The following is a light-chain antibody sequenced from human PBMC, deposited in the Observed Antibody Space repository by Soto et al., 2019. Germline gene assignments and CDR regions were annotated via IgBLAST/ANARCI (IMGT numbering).Light chain of an antibody. V-gene: IGKV3-11*01. CDR2: DAS. CDR1: QSVSTY. CDR3: QQRSSRPPLT. Sequence: EIVLTQSPATLSLSPGERATLSCRASQSVSTYLAWYQQKPGQPPRLLIYDASNRATGIPARFSGSGSGTDFTLTISSLEPEDFVVYYCQQRSSRPPLTFGGGTKVQI. J-gene: IGKJ4*01.